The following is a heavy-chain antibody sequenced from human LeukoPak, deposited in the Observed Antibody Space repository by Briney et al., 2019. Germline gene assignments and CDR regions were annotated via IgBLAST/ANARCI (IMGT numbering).Heavy chain of an antibody. CDR2: INPNSGGT. CDR3: ARFLMVRGVGRAFDI. D-gene: IGHD3-10*01. Sequence: ASVKVSCKASGYTFTGYYMHWVRQAPGQGLEWMGWINPNSGGTNYAQKFQGRVTMTRDTSISTAYMELSRLRSDDTAVYYCARFLMVRGVGRAFDIWGQGTMVTVSS. V-gene: IGHV1-2*02. CDR1: GYTFTGYY. J-gene: IGHJ3*02.